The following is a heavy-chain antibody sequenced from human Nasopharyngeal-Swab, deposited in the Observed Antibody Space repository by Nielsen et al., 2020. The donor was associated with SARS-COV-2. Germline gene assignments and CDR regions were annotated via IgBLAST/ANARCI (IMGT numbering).Heavy chain of an antibody. CDR1: GFTFSSYW. V-gene: IGHV3-7*01. CDR3: ARDLAVTTDYYYYGMDV. CDR2: IKQDGSEK. J-gene: IGHJ6*02. Sequence: GGSLRLSCAASGFTFSSYWMSWVRQAPGKGLEWVANIKQDGSEKYYVDSVKGRFTISRDNAKNSLYLQMNSLRAEDTAVYYCARDLAVTTDYYYYGMDVWGQGTTVTVSS. D-gene: IGHD4-17*01.